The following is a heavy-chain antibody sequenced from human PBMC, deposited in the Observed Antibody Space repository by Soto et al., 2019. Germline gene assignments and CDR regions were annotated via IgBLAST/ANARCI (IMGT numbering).Heavy chain of an antibody. Sequence: QVQLQESGPRLVRPSGALSLTCSVSGASITSGHWWTWVRQSPGTGLEWIGEISDRGSAYSNPSLKRRVSLSVDKSQNQFSLRLTSVTAADTAIYYCTRSAHAMNGGSQYMALDDDLVTGMDVWGPGPTVTVAS. V-gene: IGHV4-4*02. CDR2: ISDRGSA. D-gene: IGHD3-16*01. J-gene: IGHJ6*02. CDR1: GASITSGHW. CDR3: TRSAHAMNGGSQYMALDDDLVTGMDV.